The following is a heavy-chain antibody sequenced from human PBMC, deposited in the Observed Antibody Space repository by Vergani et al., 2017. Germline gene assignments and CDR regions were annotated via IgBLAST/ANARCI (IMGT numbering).Heavy chain of an antibody. CDR2: IHHSGST. Sequence: QVQLQESGPGLVKPSETLSLTCAVSGYSISSGYYWGWIRQPPGKGLEWIGSIHHSGSTNYNPSLKSRVTISVDTSKNQFSLKLSSVTAADTAVYYCARDSGYYGSGSYYNWFDPWGQGTLVTVSS. V-gene: IGHV4-38-2*02. J-gene: IGHJ5*02. D-gene: IGHD3-10*01. CDR3: ARDSGYYGSGSYYNWFDP. CDR1: GYSISSGYY.